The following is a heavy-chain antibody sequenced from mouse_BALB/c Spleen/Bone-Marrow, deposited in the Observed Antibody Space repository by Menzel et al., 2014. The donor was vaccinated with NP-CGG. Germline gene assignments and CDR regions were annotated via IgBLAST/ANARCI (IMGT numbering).Heavy chain of an antibody. CDR2: IYPGSGST. CDR3: TVRRFAY. D-gene: IGHD2-14*01. J-gene: IGHJ3*01. CDR1: GYTFTSYW. V-gene: IGHV1S22*01. Sequence: LQQSGSELVRPGASVKLSCKASGYTFTSYWMHWVKQRHGQGLEWIGNIYPGSGSTNYDEKFKSKGTLTVDTSSSTAYMHLSSLTSEGSAVYYCTVRRFAYWGQGTLVTVSA.